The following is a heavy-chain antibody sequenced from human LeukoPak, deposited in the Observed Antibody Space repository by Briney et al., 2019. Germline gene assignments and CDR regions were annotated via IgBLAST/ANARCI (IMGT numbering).Heavy chain of an antibody. CDR1: GGTFSSYA. D-gene: IGHD2-2*01. J-gene: IGHJ5*02. CDR2: IIPIFGTA. V-gene: IGHV1-69*05. Sequence: SVKVSCKASGGTFSSYAISWVRQAPGQGLEWMGRIIPIFGTANYAQKFQGRVTITTDESTSTAYMELSSLRSEDTAVYYCARGVLEYQLLAWFDPWGQGTLVTVSS. CDR3: ARGVLEYQLLAWFDP.